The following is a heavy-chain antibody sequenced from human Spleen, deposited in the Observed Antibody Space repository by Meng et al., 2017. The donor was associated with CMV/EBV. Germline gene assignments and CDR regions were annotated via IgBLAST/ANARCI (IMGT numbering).Heavy chain of an antibody. V-gene: IGHV4-39*07. CDR3: ARAYSTGYYYPAAFDI. Sequence: SETLSLTCKVSGGSISTTTYYWGWIRQPPGKGLEWIGSAFYTGNNYYNPSLKSRVTISVDSSENHFSLRLSSVTAADTAFYYCARAYSTGYYYPAAFDIWGHGTMV. CDR1: GGSISTTTYY. CDR2: AFYTGNN. D-gene: IGHD3-22*01. J-gene: IGHJ3*02.